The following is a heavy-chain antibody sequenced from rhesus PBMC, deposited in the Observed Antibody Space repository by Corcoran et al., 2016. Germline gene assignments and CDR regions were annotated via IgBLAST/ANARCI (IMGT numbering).Heavy chain of an antibody. CDR3: AREHHMTSFDY. CDR2: IYWNDDK. Sequence: QVTLKESGPALVKPTQTLTLTCTFSGFSLSTSGMGVGWIRQPSRKTLEWLAHIYWNDDKYYSTSLKSMLTISKDTSKNQVVLTMTNMDPVDTATYYCAREHHMTSFDYWGQGVLVTVSS. J-gene: IGHJ4*01. CDR1: GFSLSTSGMG. D-gene: IGHD3-22*01. V-gene: IGHV2-1*01.